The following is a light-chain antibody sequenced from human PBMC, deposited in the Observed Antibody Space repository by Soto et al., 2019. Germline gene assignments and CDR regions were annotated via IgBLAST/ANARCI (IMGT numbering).Light chain of an antibody. V-gene: IGLV2-14*01. J-gene: IGLJ1*01. CDR1: SSDVGGYNY. CDR3: RSYTSSSTLGV. Sequence: QSVLTQPASVSGSPGQSITISCTGTSSDVGGYNYVSWYQQHPGKAPKLMIYDGSNRPSGVSNRFSGSKSGNTASLTISGLQAEDEADYYCRSYTSSSTLGVFGTGTKLTVL. CDR2: DGS.